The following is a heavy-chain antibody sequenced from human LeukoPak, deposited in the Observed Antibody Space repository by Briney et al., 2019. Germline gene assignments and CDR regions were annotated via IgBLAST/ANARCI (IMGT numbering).Heavy chain of an antibody. Sequence: GGSLRXSCAASGFTFSSYGMSWVRQAPGKGLEWVSAISGSGGSTYYADSVKGRFTISRDNSKNTLYLQMNSLRAEETAVYYCASXNQLDFYYYXMDVWGKGTTVTVSS. V-gene: IGHV3-23*01. J-gene: IGHJ6*03. CDR1: GFTFSSYG. CDR2: ISGSGGST. CDR3: ASXNQLDFYYYXMDV. D-gene: IGHD6-6*01.